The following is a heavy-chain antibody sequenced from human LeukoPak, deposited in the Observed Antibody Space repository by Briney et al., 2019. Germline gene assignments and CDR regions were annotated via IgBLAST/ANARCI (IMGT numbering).Heavy chain of an antibody. CDR2: IIPIFGTA. V-gene: IGHV1-69*05. Sequence: ASVKVSCKASGGTFSSYAISWVRQAPGQGLEWMGGIIPIFGTANYAQKFQGRVTITTDESTSTAYMELSSLRSEDTAVYYCARSGPYSSSSYFDYWGQGTLVTVSS. J-gene: IGHJ4*02. CDR3: ARSGPYSSSSYFDY. D-gene: IGHD6-6*01. CDR1: GGTFSSYA.